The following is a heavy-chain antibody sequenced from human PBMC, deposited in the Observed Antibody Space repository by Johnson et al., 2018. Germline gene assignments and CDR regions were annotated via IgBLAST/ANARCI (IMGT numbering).Heavy chain of an antibody. CDR2: ISSSDSYI. V-gene: IGHV3-21*01. D-gene: IGHD4-17*01. CDR1: GFTFSSYS. J-gene: IGHJ6*03. CDR3: ARGGDYHYYDYMDV. Sequence: VQLVQSGGGLVKPGGSLRLSCAASGFTFSSYSMNWVRQAPGKGLEWVSSISSSDSYIYYADSLKGRFTISRDKAKNSLYLQMNSLRAEDTAVYCCARGGDYHYYDYMDVWGKGTTVTVSS.